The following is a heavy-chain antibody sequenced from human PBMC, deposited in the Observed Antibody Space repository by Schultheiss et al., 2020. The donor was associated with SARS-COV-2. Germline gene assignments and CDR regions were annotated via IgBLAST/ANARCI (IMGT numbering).Heavy chain of an antibody. CDR3: ATNSWSYYGVY. Sequence: SETLSLTCTVSGGSISSYYWSWIRQPPGKGLEWIGEINHSGSTNYNPSLKSRVTISVDTSKNQFSLKLSSVTAADTAVYYCATNSWSYYGVYWGQGTLVTVSS. CDR2: INHSGST. J-gene: IGHJ4*02. D-gene: IGHD1-26*01. CDR1: GGSISSYY. V-gene: IGHV4-34*01.